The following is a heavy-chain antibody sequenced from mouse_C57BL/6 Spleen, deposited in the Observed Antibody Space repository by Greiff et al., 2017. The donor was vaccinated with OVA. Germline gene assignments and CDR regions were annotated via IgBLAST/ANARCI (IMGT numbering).Heavy chain of an antibody. J-gene: IGHJ3*01. CDR1: GYTFTDYN. Sequence: EVQLQESGPELVKPGASVKIPCKASGYTFTDYNMDWVKQSHGKSLEWIGDINPNNGGTIYNQKFKGKATLTVDKSSSTAYMELRSLTSEDTAVYYCARWGDGYSGPWFAYWGQGTLVTVSA. CDR3: ARWGDGYSGPWFAY. CDR2: INPNNGGT. D-gene: IGHD2-3*01. V-gene: IGHV1-18*01.